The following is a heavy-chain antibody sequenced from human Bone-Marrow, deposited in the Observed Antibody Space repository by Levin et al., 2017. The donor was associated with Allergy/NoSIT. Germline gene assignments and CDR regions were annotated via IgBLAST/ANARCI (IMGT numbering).Heavy chain of an antibody. CDR3: ARVKPTIAAAASESRAWFDP. J-gene: IGHJ5*02. V-gene: IGHV1-2*02. Sequence: GESLKISCKASGYTFTGYYMHWVRQAPGQGLEWMGWINPNSGGTNYAQKFQGRVTMTRDTSISTAYMELSRLRSDDTAVYYCARVKPTIAAAASESRAWFDPWGQGTLVTVSS. D-gene: IGHD6-13*01. CDR2: INPNSGGT. CDR1: GYTFTGYY.